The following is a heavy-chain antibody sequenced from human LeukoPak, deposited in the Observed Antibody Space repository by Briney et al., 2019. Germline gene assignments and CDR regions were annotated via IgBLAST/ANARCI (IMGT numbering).Heavy chain of an antibody. V-gene: IGHV1-46*01. J-gene: IGHJ3*02. CDR1: GDTFTSYY. D-gene: IGHD3-22*01. Sequence: ASVNVSCKASGDTFTSYYMHWVRQAPGHGLEWMGIINPSVDSTSPAHTFQGRVTMTRDMSTSTVYMALSSLRTEDTAVYYCARGRHSYESSDYYYEGDAFDIWGQGTMVTVSS. CDR2: INPSVDST. CDR3: ARGRHSYESSDYYYEGDAFDI.